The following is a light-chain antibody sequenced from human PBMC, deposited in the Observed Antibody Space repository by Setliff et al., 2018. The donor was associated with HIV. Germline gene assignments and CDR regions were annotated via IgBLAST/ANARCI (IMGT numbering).Light chain of an antibody. CDR2: DVS. J-gene: IGLJ2*01. CDR3: SSYTGSSTL. CDR1: SSDVGGYNY. Sequence: SALTQPASVSGPPGQSITISCTGTSSDVGGYNYVSWYQQHPGKAPKLMIHDVSNRPSGVSNRFSGSKSGNTASLTISGLQAEDEADYYCSSYTGSSTLFGGGTK. V-gene: IGLV2-14*01.